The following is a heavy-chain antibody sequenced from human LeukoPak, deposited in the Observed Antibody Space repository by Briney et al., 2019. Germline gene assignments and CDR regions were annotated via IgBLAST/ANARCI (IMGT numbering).Heavy chain of an antibody. V-gene: IGHV3-30*04. CDR2: ISYDGSNK. D-gene: IGHD3-10*01. CDR3: AKDYLFFLWFGELDAFDI. Sequence: PGRSLRLSCAASGFTFSSYAMHWVRQAPGKGLEWVAVISYDGSNKYYADSVKGRFTISRDNSKNTLYLQMNSLRAEDTAVYYCAKDYLFFLWFGELDAFDIWGQGTMVTVSS. CDR1: GFTFSSYA. J-gene: IGHJ3*02.